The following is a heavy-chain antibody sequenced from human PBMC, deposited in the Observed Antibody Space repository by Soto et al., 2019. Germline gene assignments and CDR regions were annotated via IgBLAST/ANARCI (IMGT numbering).Heavy chain of an antibody. CDR3: ARTPTYSRLGDH. J-gene: IGHJ4*02. CDR1: GYIFTVYH. V-gene: IGHV1-18*04. Sequence: ASVKVSCKASGYIFTVYHMHWVRQAPGQGLEWVGWINPNNDNSVSAQKFQDRVTLTTDTSTSTVYMELRSLTSDDTAFYYCARTPTYSRLGDHWGQGTLVTVSS. CDR2: INPNNDNS. D-gene: IGHD3-22*01.